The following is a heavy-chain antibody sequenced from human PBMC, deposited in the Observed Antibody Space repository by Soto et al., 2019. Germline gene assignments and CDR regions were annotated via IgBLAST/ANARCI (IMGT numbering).Heavy chain of an antibody. CDR2: IIPIFGTA. D-gene: IGHD2-15*01. CDR1: GGTFSSYA. V-gene: IGHV1-69*13. Sequence: ASVKVSCKASGGTFSSYAISWVRQAPGQGLEWMGGIIPIFGTANYAQKFQGRVTITADESTSTAYMELSSLRSEDTAVYYCARDPRVMVVAATYFNDTDSTDI. CDR3: ARDPRVMVVAATYFNDTDSTDI. J-gene: IGHJ3*02.